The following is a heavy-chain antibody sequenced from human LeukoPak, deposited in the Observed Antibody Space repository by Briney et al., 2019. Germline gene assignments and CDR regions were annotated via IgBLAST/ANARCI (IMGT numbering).Heavy chain of an antibody. D-gene: IGHD3-22*01. V-gene: IGHV4-59*01. CDR3: ARDISDSSGYYRHFDY. J-gene: IGHJ4*02. CDR2: IYYSGST. CDR1: GASIRSYY. Sequence: SETLSLTCTVSGASIRSYYWSWIRQPPGKGLQWIGNIYYSGSTNYNPSLKSRVTISADTSKNQFSLKLSSVTAADTADYYCARDISDSSGYYRHFDYWGQGTLLTVSS.